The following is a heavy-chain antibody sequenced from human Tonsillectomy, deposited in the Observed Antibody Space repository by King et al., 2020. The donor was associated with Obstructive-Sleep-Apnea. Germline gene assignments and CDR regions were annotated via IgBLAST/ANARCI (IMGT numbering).Heavy chain of an antibody. J-gene: IGHJ4*02. CDR1: GFTFSSYA. D-gene: IGHD1-26*01. CDR2: ISSNGGST. CDR3: VKDFTWGGINLYYFDY. Sequence: VQLVESGGGLVQPGGSLRLSCSAYGFTFSSYAMHWVRPPPGTGLEYVSAISSNGGSTYYADSGKGRFTISSDNSNHTMFLEMSSLRAVDTAVYYVVKDFTWGGINLYYFDYWGQGTLVTVSS. V-gene: IGHV3-64D*06.